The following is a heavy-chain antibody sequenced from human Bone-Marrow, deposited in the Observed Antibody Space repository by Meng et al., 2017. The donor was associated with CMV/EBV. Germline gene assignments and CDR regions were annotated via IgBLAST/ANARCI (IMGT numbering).Heavy chain of an antibody. CDR1: GFTFSNYA. Sequence: GGSLRLSCAAFGFTFSNYATSWVRQAPGQGLEWVSAISGSGANIYYADSVKGRFTISRDNSNNILYLQMNSLRTEDTAVYYCARDYDFWSGYYERRGDGMDVWGQGTTVTVSS. CDR2: ISGSGANI. J-gene: IGHJ6*02. D-gene: IGHD3-3*01. CDR3: ARDYDFWSGYYERRGDGMDV. V-gene: IGHV3-23*01.